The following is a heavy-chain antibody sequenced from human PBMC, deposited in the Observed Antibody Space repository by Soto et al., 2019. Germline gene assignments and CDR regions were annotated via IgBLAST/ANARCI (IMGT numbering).Heavy chain of an antibody. J-gene: IGHJ5*02. CDR2: IYYIGST. V-gene: IGHV4-39*01. Sequence: ASETLSLNCTVSDGSISNKIYYWGWIRQPPGKGVVWIGSIYYIGSTYYSLSLKSRVTISVDTSKNQFSLKLSSVTAADTAVFYCARLRKMNCSGGSCYGAWFDPWGQGILVTVSS. CDR3: ARLRKMNCSGGSCYGAWFDP. D-gene: IGHD2-15*01. CDR1: DGSISNKIYY.